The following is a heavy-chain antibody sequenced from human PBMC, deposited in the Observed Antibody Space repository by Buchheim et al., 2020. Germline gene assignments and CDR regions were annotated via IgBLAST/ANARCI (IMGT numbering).Heavy chain of an antibody. CDR3: ARGSYCSSTSCYHYYYYGMDV. CDR1: GYTFTSYD. CDR2: MNPNSGNT. D-gene: IGHD2-2*01. Sequence: QVQLVQSGAEVKKPGASVKVSCKASGYTFTSYDINWVRQATGQGLEWMGWMNPNSGNTGYAQKFQGRVTMTRNTSISTANMELSSLRSEDTAVYYCARGSYCSSTSCYHYYYYGMDVWGQGTT. J-gene: IGHJ6*02. V-gene: IGHV1-8*01.